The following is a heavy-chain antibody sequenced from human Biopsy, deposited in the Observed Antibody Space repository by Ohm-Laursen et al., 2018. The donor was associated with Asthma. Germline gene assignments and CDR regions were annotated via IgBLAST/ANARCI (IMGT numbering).Heavy chain of an antibody. CDR3: SRQSGQVYGDSSGFDI. CDR1: GFVFSQSG. J-gene: IGHJ3*02. V-gene: IGHV3-30*03. D-gene: IGHD3-22*01. CDR2: VSSVGRNK. Sequence: SLRLSCTASGFVFSQSGMHGVRQGPGKGMGWVGLVSSVGRNKYYEDSVKGRFTISRDNSRNRLYLQIKGLTVEDSAVYFCSRQSGQVYGDSSGFDIWGQGTKVAVSS.